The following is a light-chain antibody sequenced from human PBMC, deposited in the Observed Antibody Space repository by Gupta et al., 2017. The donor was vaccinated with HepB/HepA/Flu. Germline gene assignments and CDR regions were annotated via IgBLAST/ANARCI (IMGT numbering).Light chain of an antibody. J-gene: IGKJ2*01. Sequence: ETVLTQSPGTLSLSPGERATLSCRASQSVNNNYLAWYQQKPGQSPRRLIYGGSSRATGIPDRFSGSGSGTDFTLTITRLEPEDFAVYYCQQYGGSPPYTFGQGTKVEIK. CDR2: GGS. CDR1: QSVNNNY. CDR3: QQYGGSPPYT. V-gene: IGKV3-20*01.